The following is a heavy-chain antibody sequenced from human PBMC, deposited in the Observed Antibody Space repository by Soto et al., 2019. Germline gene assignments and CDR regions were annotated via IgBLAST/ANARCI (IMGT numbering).Heavy chain of an antibody. CDR1: GDSISSRSYY. D-gene: IGHD1-26*01. CDR3: VRHLGAGFFGDSGPDY. Sequence: TSETLSLTCTVSGDSISSRSYYWGWIRQPQGKGLEWIASIYYGGSSYYNPSLKSRVTISVDTSNNKFSLTLSSVTAADTAVYYCVRHLGAGFFGDSGPDYWGQGILVT. CDR2: IYYGGSS. J-gene: IGHJ4*02. V-gene: IGHV4-39*01.